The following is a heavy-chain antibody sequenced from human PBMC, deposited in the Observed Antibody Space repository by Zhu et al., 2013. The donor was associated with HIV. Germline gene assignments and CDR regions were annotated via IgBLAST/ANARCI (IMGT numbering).Heavy chain of an antibody. Sequence: EVQLVESGGGLVQPGGSLRLSCAASGFTFSSYWMHWVRQAPGKGLVWVSRINSDGSSTSYADSVKGRFTISRDNAKNTLSLQMSSLRAEDTAVYYCARDFGRVGGTNAFDIWGQGTVVTISS. CDR1: GFTFSSYW. CDR2: INSDGSST. D-gene: IGHD1-26*01. CDR3: ARDFGRVGGTNAFDI. J-gene: IGHJ3*02. V-gene: IGHV3-74*01.